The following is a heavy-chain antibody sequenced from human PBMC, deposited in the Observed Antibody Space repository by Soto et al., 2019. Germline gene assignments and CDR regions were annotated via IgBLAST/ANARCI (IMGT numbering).Heavy chain of an antibody. V-gene: IGHV3-30-3*01. CDR1: GFTFSSYA. CDR2: ISYDGSNK. Sequence: PGGSLRLSCAASGFTFSSYAMHWVRQAPGKGLGWVAVISYDGSNKYYADSVKGRFTISRDNSKNTLYLQMNSLRAEDTAVYYCARFSIIVVPAAPAHYGMDVWGQGTTVTVSS. CDR3: ARFSIIVVPAAPAHYGMDV. J-gene: IGHJ6*02. D-gene: IGHD2-2*01.